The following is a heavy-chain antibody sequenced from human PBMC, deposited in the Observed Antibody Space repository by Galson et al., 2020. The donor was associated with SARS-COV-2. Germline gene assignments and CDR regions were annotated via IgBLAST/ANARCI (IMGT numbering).Heavy chain of an antibody. Sequence: GESLKISCKASGYTFTGYYMHWVRQAPGQGLEWMGWINPNSGGTNYAQKFQGRVTMTRDTSISTAYMELSRLRSDDTAVYYCARDEAWAYGSASYYYWGQGTLVTVSS. V-gene: IGHV1-2*02. J-gene: IGHJ4*02. CDR2: INPNSGGT. CDR3: ARDEAWAYGSASYYY. D-gene: IGHD3-10*01. CDR1: GYTFTGYY.